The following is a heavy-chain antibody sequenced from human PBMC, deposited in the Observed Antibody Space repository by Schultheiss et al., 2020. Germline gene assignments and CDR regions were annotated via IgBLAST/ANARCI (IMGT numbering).Heavy chain of an antibody. J-gene: IGHJ6*02. CDR2: IYTSGST. D-gene: IGHD3-10*01. CDR3: ARHYGGSGSTRAGKNYYYYGMDV. Sequence: SATMSLTCTVSGGSISSYYWSWIRQPAGKGLEWIGRIYTSGSTNYNPSLKSRVTISVDTSKNQFSLKLSSVTAADTAVYYCARHYGGSGSTRAGKNYYYYGMDVWGRGTTVTV. V-gene: IGHV4-4*07. CDR1: GGSISSYY.